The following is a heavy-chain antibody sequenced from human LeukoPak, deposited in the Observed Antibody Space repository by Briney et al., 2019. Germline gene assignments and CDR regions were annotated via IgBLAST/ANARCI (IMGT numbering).Heavy chain of an antibody. Sequence: GGSLRLSCAASGFTLSSYAMSWVRQGPGKGLEWVSAISVSGNTYHADSVKGRFTISRDNSKNTLYLHMNSLRAEDTAVYYCANSPDGAFDYWGQGTLVTVSS. CDR1: GFTLSSYA. V-gene: IGHV3-23*01. CDR3: ANSPDGAFDY. J-gene: IGHJ4*02. CDR2: ISVSGNT.